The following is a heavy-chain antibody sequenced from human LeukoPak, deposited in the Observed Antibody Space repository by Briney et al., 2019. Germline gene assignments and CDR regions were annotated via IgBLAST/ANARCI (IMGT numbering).Heavy chain of an antibody. CDR1: GGTFSSYA. CDR2: INPNSGGT. D-gene: IGHD5-12*01. J-gene: IGHJ4*02. CDR3: AYSGYDDKIDY. V-gene: IGHV1-2*02. Sequence: ASVKVSCKASGGTFSSYAISWVRQAPGQGLEWMGWINPNSGGTNYAQKFQGRVTMTRDTSISTAYMELSRLRSDDTAVYYCAYSGYDDKIDYWGQGTLVTVSS.